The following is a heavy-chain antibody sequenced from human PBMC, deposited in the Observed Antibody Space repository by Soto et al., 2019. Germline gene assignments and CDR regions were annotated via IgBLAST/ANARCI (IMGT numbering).Heavy chain of an antibody. Sequence: GGSLRLSCAASGFTFSSYAMSWVRQAPGKGLEWVSAISGSGGSTYYADSVKGRFTISRDNSKNTLYLQMNSLRAEDTAVYYCAKDLSRFIAVAVAFDIWGQGTMVTVSS. CDR2: ISGSGGST. J-gene: IGHJ3*02. V-gene: IGHV3-23*01. CDR1: GFTFSSYA. D-gene: IGHD6-19*01. CDR3: AKDLSRFIAVAVAFDI.